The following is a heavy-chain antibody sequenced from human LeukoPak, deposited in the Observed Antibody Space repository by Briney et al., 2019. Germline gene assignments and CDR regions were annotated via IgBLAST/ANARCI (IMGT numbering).Heavy chain of an antibody. Sequence: PSETLSLTCAVYGGSFRGYYWSWIRQPPGKGLEWIGEINHSRSTNYNPSLKSRVTISVDTSKNQFSLKLSSVTAADTAVYYCASSTQHEPFDYWGQGTLVTVSS. D-gene: IGHD2-2*01. CDR3: ASSTQHEPFDY. V-gene: IGHV4-34*01. CDR1: GGSFRGYY. CDR2: INHSRST. J-gene: IGHJ4*02.